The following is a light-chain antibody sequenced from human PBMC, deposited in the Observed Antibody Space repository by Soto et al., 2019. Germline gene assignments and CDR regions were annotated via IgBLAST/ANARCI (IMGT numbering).Light chain of an antibody. CDR2: SSN. Sequence: QSVLTQPPSASGTPGQRVTISCSGSSANIGNNAVNWYQHLPGTAPKLLIYSSNQRPSGVPDRFAGSQSGTSASLAISGLQSDDEADYYCAAWDDTLNGHVVFGGGTKLTVL. CDR1: SANIGNNA. V-gene: IGLV1-44*01. CDR3: AAWDDTLNGHVV. J-gene: IGLJ2*01.